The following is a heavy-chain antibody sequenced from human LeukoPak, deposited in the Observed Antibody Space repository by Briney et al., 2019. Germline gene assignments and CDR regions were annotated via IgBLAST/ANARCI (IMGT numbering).Heavy chain of an antibody. D-gene: IGHD3-16*02. CDR2: IDHREST. Sequence: SETLSLTCAVYGGSFSDYYWSWIRQPPGKGLEWIGEIDHRESTTYNPSLKSRVTISVDTSKNQFSLKLSSVTAADTAVYYCARRRRDYVWGSYRYPFDYWGQGTLVTVSS. J-gene: IGHJ4*02. V-gene: IGHV4-34*01. CDR3: ARRRRDYVWGSYRYPFDY. CDR1: GGSFSDYY.